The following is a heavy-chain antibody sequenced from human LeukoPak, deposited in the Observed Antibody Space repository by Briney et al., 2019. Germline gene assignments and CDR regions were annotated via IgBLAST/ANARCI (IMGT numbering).Heavy chain of an antibody. CDR3: ARRGYSGYSHY. CDR1: GGSISSSSYY. V-gene: IGHV4-39*01. Sequence: PSETLSLTCTVSGGSISSSSYYWGWIRQPPGKGLEWIGSIYYSGSTYYNPSLKSRVTISVDTSKNQFSLKLSSVTVADTAVYYCARRGYSGYSHYWGQGTLVTVSS. CDR2: IYYSGST. D-gene: IGHD5-12*01. J-gene: IGHJ4*02.